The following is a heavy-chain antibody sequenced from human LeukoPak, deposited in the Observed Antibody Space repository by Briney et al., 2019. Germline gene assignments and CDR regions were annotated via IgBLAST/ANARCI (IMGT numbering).Heavy chain of an antibody. Sequence: GGSLRLSCAASGFTVSSNYMSWVRQAPGKGLEWVSVIYSGGSTYYADSVKGRFTISGDNSKNTLYLQMNSLRAEDTAVYYCARGTFGEKPQWAFDIWGQGTMVTVSS. CDR1: GFTVSSNY. CDR2: IYSGGST. V-gene: IGHV3-66*01. D-gene: IGHD3-10*01. CDR3: ARGTFGEKPQWAFDI. J-gene: IGHJ3*02.